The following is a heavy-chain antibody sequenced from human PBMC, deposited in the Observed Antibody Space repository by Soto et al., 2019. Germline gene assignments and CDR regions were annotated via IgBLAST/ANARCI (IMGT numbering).Heavy chain of an antibody. CDR2: ISDASEYI. Sequence: EVQLVESGGGLVKPGGSLRLSCVASGFTFSNYGMNWVRQAPGKGLEWVSSISDASEYIVYADSMNGRFTISRDNAKNSLYLEMNSLRAEDTAVYFCARNDEGGSRRWGQGTLVTVSS. V-gene: IGHV3-21*01. D-gene: IGHD2-2*01. CDR1: GFTFSNYG. J-gene: IGHJ4*02. CDR3: ARNDEGGSRR.